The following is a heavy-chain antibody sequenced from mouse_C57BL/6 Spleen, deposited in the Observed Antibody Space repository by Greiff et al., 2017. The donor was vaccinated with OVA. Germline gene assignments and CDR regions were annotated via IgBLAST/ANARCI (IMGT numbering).Heavy chain of an antibody. V-gene: IGHV1-52*01. J-gene: IGHJ2*01. CDR3: AKSYYGIDY. CDR1: GYTFTSYW. Sequence: QVQLKQPGAELVRPGSSVKLSCKASGYTFTSYWMHWVKQRPIQGLEWIGNIDPSDSETHYNQKFKDKATLTVDKSSSTAYMQLSSLTSEDSAVYYCAKSYYGIDYWGQGTTLTVSS. CDR2: IDPSDSET. D-gene: IGHD1-1*02.